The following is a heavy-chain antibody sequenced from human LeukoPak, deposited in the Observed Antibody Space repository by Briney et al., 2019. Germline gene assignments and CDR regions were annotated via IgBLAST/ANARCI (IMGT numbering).Heavy chain of an antibody. Sequence: GGSLRLSCAASGFTFSSYSMNWVRQAPGKGLEWVSSISSSSSYIYYADSVKGRFTISRDNAKNSLYLQMNSLRAEDTAVYYCARAGIAVAGPYYFDYWGQGTLVTVSS. D-gene: IGHD6-19*01. J-gene: IGHJ4*02. CDR3: ARAGIAVAGPYYFDY. CDR2: ISSSSSYI. V-gene: IGHV3-21*01. CDR1: GFTFSSYS.